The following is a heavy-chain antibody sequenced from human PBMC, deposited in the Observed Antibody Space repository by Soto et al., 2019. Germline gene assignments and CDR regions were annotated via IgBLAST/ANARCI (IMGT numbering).Heavy chain of an antibody. D-gene: IGHD2-15*01. CDR1: GFTFSSYG. V-gene: IGHV3-30*18. CDR2: ISYDGSNK. Sequence: GGSLRLSCAASGFTFSSYGMHWVRQAPGKGLEWVAVISYDGSNKYYADSVKGRFTISRDNSKNTLYLQMNSLRAEDTAVYYCAKDSGCSGGSCYWHYFDYWGQGTLVTVSS. J-gene: IGHJ4*02. CDR3: AKDSGCSGGSCYWHYFDY.